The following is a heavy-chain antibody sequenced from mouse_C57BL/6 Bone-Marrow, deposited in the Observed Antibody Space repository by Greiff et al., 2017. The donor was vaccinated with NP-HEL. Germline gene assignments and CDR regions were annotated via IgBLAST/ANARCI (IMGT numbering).Heavy chain of an antibody. CDR3: ARPGRTGHWDFDY. Sequence: QVQLQQSGAELVRPGASVKLSCKASGYTFTDYYINWVKQRPGQGLEWIARIYPGSGNTYYNEKFKGKATLTADKSSSTAYMQLSSLTSEDSAVYFCARPGRTGHWDFDYWGQGTTLTVSS. D-gene: IGHD4-1*01. J-gene: IGHJ2*01. V-gene: IGHV1-76*01. CDR2: IYPGSGNT. CDR1: GYTFTDYY.